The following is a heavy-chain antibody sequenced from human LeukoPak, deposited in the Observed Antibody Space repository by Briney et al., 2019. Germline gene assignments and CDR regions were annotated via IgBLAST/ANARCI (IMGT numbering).Heavy chain of an antibody. CDR2: IYYSGST. V-gene: IGHV4-59*01. D-gene: IGHD3-10*01. CDR3: ARVRGSGSYLEYYFDY. J-gene: IGHJ4*02. Sequence: SETLSLTCTVFGGSISSYYWSWIRQPPGKGLEWIGYIYYSGSTNYNPSLKSRVTISVDTSKNQFSLKLSSVTAADTAVYYCARVRGSGSYLEYYFDYWGQGTLVTVSS. CDR1: GGSISSYY.